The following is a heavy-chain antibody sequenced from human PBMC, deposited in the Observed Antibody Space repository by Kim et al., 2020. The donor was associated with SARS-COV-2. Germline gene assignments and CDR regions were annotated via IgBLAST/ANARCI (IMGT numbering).Heavy chain of an antibody. J-gene: IGHJ5*02. D-gene: IGHD3-9*01. CDR2: VFHTGDT. V-gene: IGHV4-59*13. CDR3: VGSQTGYYP. CDR1: GGSMNSFY. Sequence: SETLSLTCSVSGGSMNSFYWTWIRQPPGKGLEWIGYVFHTGDTYYIPSLRSRVSMSIDTSKNQFSLRLNPVTAADTAVYYCVGSQTGYYPWGQGTLVTVSS.